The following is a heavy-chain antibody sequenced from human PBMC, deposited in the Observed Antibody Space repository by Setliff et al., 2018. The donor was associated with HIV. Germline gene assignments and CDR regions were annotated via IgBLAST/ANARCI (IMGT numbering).Heavy chain of an antibody. CDR1: GFTFSSYA. D-gene: IGHD1-26*01. Sequence: GGSLRLSCAASGFTFSSYAMHWVRQAPGKGLEWVAVISYDGSNKYYADSVKGRLTISRDNSKNTLYLQMSSLRADDTAIYYCARDDGRSLFLDYWGQGTLVTVSS. CDR3: ARDDGRSLFLDY. J-gene: IGHJ4*02. V-gene: IGHV3-30*04. CDR2: ISYDGSNK.